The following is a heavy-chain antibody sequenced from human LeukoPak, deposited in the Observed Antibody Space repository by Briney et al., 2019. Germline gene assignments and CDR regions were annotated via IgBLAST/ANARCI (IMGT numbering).Heavy chain of an antibody. Sequence: GGSLRLSCAASGFTFSSYWMSWVRQAPGKGLEWVANIKQDGCEKYYVDSVKGRFTISRDNAKNSLYLQVNSLRAEDTAVYYCARGGCGGDCYSDDAFDIWGQGTMVTVSS. D-gene: IGHD2-21*02. J-gene: IGHJ3*02. CDR2: IKQDGCEK. V-gene: IGHV3-7*04. CDR3: ARGGCGGDCYSDDAFDI. CDR1: GFTFSSYW.